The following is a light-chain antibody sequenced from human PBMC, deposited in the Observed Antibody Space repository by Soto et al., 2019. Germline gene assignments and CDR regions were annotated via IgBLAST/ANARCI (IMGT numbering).Light chain of an antibody. CDR3: CPYAGSTYV. J-gene: IGLJ1*01. CDR2: EVS. V-gene: IGLV2-23*02. CDR1: SSDVGNYNL. Sequence: QSVLTQPASVSGSPGQSITISCTGTSSDVGNYNLVSWYQHHPGKAPKLMIYEVSKRPSGVSNRFSGSKSGDTASLTISGLQAEDEADYYCCPYAGSTYVFGTGTKVT.